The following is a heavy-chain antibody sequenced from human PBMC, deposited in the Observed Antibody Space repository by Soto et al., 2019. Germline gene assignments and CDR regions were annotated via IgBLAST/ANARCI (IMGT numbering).Heavy chain of an antibody. CDR1: GFTFSGYT. Sequence: EVQLLESGGGLVQPGESLRLSCAASGFTFSGYTMNWVRQAPGKGLEWASGVRGSGSPTYYADSVKGRFTISRDNSKNTLYLQVNSLRAEDTAVYYCARSLETFYYGLDVWGQGTTVTVSS. CDR2: VRGSGSPT. D-gene: IGHD1-1*01. J-gene: IGHJ6*02. V-gene: IGHV3-23*01. CDR3: ARSLETFYYGLDV.